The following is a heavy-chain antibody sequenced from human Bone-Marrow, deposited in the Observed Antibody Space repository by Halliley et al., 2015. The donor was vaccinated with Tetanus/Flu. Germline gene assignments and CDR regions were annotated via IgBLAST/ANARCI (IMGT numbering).Heavy chain of an antibody. CDR2: VSGGGASR. D-gene: IGHD6-19*01. J-gene: IGHJ4*02. Sequence: SLRLSCAASGFTFSNYAMSWVRQAPGKGLEWVSAVSGGGASRYYADSVKGRFTISRDNSKNTLYLQMNALRAGDTAVYFCAKMRYISGRVDLFDYWGQGALVTVSS. CDR3: AKMRYISGRVDLFDY. V-gene: IGHV3-23*01. CDR1: GFTFSNYA.